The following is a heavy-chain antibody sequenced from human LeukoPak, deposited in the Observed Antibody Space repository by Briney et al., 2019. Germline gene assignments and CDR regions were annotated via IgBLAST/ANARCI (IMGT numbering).Heavy chain of an antibody. Sequence: SETLSLTCTVSGGSISSHYWSWIRQPPGKGLEWIGYIYYSGSTNYNPSLKSRVTISVDTSKNHFSLKLSSVTAADTAVYYCARVLELPPYSYYMDVWGKGTTVTVSS. J-gene: IGHJ6*03. D-gene: IGHD1-7*01. CDR2: IYYSGST. V-gene: IGHV4-59*11. CDR3: ARVLELPPYSYYMDV. CDR1: GGSISSHY.